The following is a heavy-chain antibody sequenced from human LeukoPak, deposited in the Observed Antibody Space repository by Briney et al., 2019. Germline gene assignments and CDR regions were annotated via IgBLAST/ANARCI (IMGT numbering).Heavy chain of an antibody. V-gene: IGHV3-33*01. D-gene: IGHD2-2*01. CDR1: GFTFTTYG. CDR3: ARGPCSSTSCSTPGFDY. Sequence: GRSLRLFCAASGFTFTTYGMHWVRQAAGKGLEWVAVIWYDGTKENYGDSVKGRFTISRDNSKNTLYLQMNSLRAEDTAMYYCARGPCSSTSCSTPGFDYWGQGTLVTVSS. CDR2: IWYDGTKE. J-gene: IGHJ4*02.